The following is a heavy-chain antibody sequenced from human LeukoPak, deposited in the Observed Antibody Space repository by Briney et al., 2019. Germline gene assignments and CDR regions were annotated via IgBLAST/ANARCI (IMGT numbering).Heavy chain of an antibody. CDR3: ARDCSDSRGWYSDY. J-gene: IGHJ4*02. CDR1: GFTFRSYA. V-gene: IGHV3-23*01. Sequence: GGSLRLSCAASGFTFRSYAMSWVRQAPGKGLQWVSSIRNSGDTTYYADSVKGRFTISRDNAKNTLYLQMSSLRAADTAVYFCARDCSDSRGWYSDYWGPGSLVTVSS. CDR2: IRNSGDTT. D-gene: IGHD6-19*01.